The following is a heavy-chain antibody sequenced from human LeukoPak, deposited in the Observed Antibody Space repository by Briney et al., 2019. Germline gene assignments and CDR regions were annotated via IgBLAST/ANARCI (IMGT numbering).Heavy chain of an antibody. CDR1: GGSIHSY. CDR3: ARDQATYNDIVIGRGKGFDP. CDR2: ISGSGTI. V-gene: IGHV4-4*07. Sequence: SETLSLTCTVSGGSIHSYWSWIRQPAGKGLEWIGRISGSGTITYNPALQSRLTISIDTSKNQFSLKLMSVTAADTAVYYCARDQATYNDIVIGRGKGFDPWGQGTLVTVSS. J-gene: IGHJ5*02. D-gene: IGHD2/OR15-2a*01.